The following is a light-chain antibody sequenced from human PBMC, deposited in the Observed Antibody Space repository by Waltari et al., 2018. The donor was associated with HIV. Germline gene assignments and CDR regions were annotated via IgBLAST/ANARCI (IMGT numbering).Light chain of an antibody. Sequence: DIVMTQSPDSLAVSLGERATINCKSSQSVLYRSNNKEYLAWYQQKPGQPPKLLIYWASTRESGVPDRFSGSGSGTDFTLTISSLLAEDFAVYYCQQYNNWPPYTFGQGTKLEI. CDR2: WAS. CDR1: QSVLYRSNNKEY. CDR3: QQYNNWPPYT. J-gene: IGKJ2*01. V-gene: IGKV4-1*01.